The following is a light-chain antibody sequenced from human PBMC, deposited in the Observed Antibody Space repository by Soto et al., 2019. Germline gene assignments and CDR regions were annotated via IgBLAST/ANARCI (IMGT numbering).Light chain of an antibody. CDR3: QHYKSYSEA. J-gene: IGKJ1*01. V-gene: IGKV1-5*03. CDR2: KAS. CDR1: QTISSW. Sequence: DIQMTQSPSTLSGSVGDRVTITCRASQTISSWLAWYQQKPGKAPKLLIYKASTLKSGVPPRFSGSGTGTEFTLTISSLQPDDFATYYCQHYKSYSEAFGQGTKV.